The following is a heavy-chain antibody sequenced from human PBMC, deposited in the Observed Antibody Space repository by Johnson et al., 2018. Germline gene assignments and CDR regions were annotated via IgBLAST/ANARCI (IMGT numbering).Heavy chain of an antibody. Sequence: QVQLVQSGGGVVQXGRSLRLSCAASGFTFSSYGMHWVRQAPGKGLEWVAVISYDGSNKYYADSVKGRFTISRDNSKNTLYLQKNSLRAEDTAVYSCANSRGYYDSSGYYAFDIWGQGTMVTVSS. D-gene: IGHD3-22*01. CDR1: GFTFSSYG. V-gene: IGHV3-30*18. J-gene: IGHJ3*02. CDR3: ANSRGYYDSSGYYAFDI. CDR2: ISYDGSNK.